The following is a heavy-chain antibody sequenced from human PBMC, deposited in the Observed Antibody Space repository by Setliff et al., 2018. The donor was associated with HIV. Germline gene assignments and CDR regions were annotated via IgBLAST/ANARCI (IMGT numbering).Heavy chain of an antibody. CDR2: IWDDGSTK. V-gene: IGHV3-33*06. CDR3: AKDYNFWSAHGAHPVD. CDR1: GFTFSNYG. J-gene: IGHJ4*02. Sequence: LRLSCTASGFTFSNYGMNWVRQAPGKGLEWVAVIWDDGSTKKYADSVKGRFSISRDNSKNTVYLQMDRLGVEDTAVYYCAKDYNFWSAHGAHPVDWGQGTRVTVSS. D-gene: IGHD3-3*01.